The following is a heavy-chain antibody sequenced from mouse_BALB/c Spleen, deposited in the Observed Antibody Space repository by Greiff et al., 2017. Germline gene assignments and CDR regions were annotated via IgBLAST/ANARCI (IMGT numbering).Heavy chain of an antibody. Sequence: EVQLVESGGGLVKPGGSLKLSCAASGFTFSSYAMSWVRQSPEKRLEWVAEISSGGSYTYYPDTVTGRFTISRDNAKNTLYLEMSSLRSEDTAMYYCARPPYSPFAYWGQGTLVTVSA. J-gene: IGHJ3*01. CDR1: GFTFSSYA. CDR2: ISSGGSYT. D-gene: IGHD2-10*01. CDR3: ARPPYSPFAY. V-gene: IGHV5-9-4*01.